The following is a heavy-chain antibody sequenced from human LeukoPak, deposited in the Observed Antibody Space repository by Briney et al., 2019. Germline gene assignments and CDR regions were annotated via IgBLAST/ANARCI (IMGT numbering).Heavy chain of an antibody. CDR3: ARNLRWGYRMGVIWFDP. J-gene: IGHJ5*02. D-gene: IGHD3-3*01. Sequence: SETLSLTCAVYGGSFSGYYWSWIRQPPGKGLERIGEINHSGSTNYNPSLKSRVTISVDTSKNQFSLKLSSVTAADTAVYYCARNLRWGYRMGVIWFDPWGQGTLVTVSS. V-gene: IGHV4-34*01. CDR1: GGSFSGYY. CDR2: INHSGST.